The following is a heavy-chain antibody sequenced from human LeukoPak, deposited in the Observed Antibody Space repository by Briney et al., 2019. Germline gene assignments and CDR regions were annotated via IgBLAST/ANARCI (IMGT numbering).Heavy chain of an antibody. Sequence: SGTLSLTCTVSGGSISSSSHYWGWIRQPPGKGLEWIGSIYYSGSTYYNPSLESRVTISVDTSKNQFSLKVSSVTAADTAVYYCARRGASSSEEYWGQGTLVIVSS. J-gene: IGHJ4*02. CDR1: GGSISSSSHY. D-gene: IGHD6-6*01. CDR3: ARRGASSSEEY. V-gene: IGHV4-39*01. CDR2: IYYSGST.